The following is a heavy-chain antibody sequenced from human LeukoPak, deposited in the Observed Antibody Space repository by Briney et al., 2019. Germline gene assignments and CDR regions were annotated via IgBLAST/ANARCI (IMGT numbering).Heavy chain of an antibody. J-gene: IGHJ4*02. V-gene: IGHV4-39*01. D-gene: IGHD5-18*01. CDR2: IYYTGST. CDR1: GSSISSSSYY. Sequence: SETLSLTCTVSGSSISSSSYYWGWIRQPPGKGLEWIGSIYYTGSTFYKSSLKSRVTISVDTSKNQFSLKLSSLTAADTAVYYCARHGSGSMYGYSVYWGQGTLVTVSS. CDR3: ARHGSGSMYGYSVY.